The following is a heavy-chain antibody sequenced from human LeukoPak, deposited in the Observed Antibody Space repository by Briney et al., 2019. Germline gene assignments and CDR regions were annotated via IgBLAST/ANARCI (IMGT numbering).Heavy chain of an antibody. CDR1: GYTFTGYY. CDR2: INPNSGGT. J-gene: IGHJ4*02. V-gene: IGHV1-2*02. Sequence: GASVKVSCKASGYTFTGYYMHWVRQAPGQGLEWMGWINPNSGGTNYAQKFQGRVTMTRDTSISTASTELSSLKPDDTAVYYCARGQQWLEAFDYWGLGTLVTVSS. CDR3: ARGQQWLEAFDY. D-gene: IGHD6-19*01.